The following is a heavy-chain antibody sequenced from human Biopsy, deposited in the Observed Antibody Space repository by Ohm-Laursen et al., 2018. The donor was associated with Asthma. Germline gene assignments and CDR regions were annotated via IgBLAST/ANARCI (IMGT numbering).Heavy chain of an antibody. V-gene: IGHV3-30*18. CDR2: ISYDGNHK. CDR3: AKRRGYSGHDNDY. D-gene: IGHD5-12*01. CDR1: GFMFRSFG. J-gene: IGHJ4*02. Sequence: SLRLACAASGFMFRSFGMHWVRQAPGKGLEWVAVISYDGNHKFYEDSVKGRFTISRDNSKNTLYLQMNSLRTEDTAVYYCAKRRGYSGHDNDYWGQGTLVIVSS.